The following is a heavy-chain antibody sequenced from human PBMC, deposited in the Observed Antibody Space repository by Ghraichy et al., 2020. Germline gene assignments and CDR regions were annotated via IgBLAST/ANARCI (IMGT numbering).Heavy chain of an antibody. CDR1: GGSISGYY. Sequence: SETLSLMCTVSGGSISGYYWSCIRQTPGKGLEWIGYIHDSGSTNYNPSLKSRVTMSVDTSKRQYSLILSSVTAAETAGYSRARVGVNWHYALPYWFDPWGQGTLITVSS. CDR2: IHDSGST. V-gene: IGHV4-59*01. CDR3: ARVGVNWHYALPYWFDP. D-gene: IGHD1-7*01. J-gene: IGHJ5*02.